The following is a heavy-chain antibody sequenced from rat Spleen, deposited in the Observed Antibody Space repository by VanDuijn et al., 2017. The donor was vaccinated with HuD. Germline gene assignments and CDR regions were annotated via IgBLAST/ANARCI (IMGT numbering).Heavy chain of an antibody. CDR2: ISTSGGSS. J-gene: IGHJ4*01. CDR3: AREPSGYGYNIMDA. CDR1: GFTFSNYD. V-gene: IGHV5-25*01. Sequence: EVQLVESGGGLVQPGRSLRLSCAASGFTFSNYDMAWVRQAPTKGLEWVASISTSGGSSYYRDSVKGRFTISRDNAKSTLFLQMDSLRSEDTAIYYCAREPSGYGYNIMDAWGQGVSVTVSS. D-gene: IGHD4-3*01.